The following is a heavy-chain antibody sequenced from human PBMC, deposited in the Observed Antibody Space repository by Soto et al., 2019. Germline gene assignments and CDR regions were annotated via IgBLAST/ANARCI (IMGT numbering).Heavy chain of an antibody. V-gene: IGHV1-69*10. D-gene: IGHD6-6*01. CDR1: GGTFSSYA. CDR2: IIPILGTA. Sequence: ASVKVSCKASGGTFSSYAISWVRQAPGQGLEWMGGIIPILGTANYAQKFQGRVTITADKSTSTAYMELSSLRSEDTAVYYCATSLGDSSSSDYWGQGTLVTVSS. J-gene: IGHJ4*02. CDR3: ATSLGDSSSSDY.